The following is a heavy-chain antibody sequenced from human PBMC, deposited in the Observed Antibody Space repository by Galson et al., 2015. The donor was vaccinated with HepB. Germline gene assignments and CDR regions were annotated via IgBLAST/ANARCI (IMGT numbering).Heavy chain of an antibody. CDR2: AHSSGRT. CDR1: GGSIGSHF. J-gene: IGHJ5*01. Sequence: SETLSLTCTVSGGSIGSHFWSWIRQPPGKGLEWVGYAHSSGRTNSNPSFKSRVTLSIDTSKDQFSLKMRSVTTADTAVYYCARDTYCPDIYAEYYEDYFDSWGHGILVTVSS. CDR3: ARDTYCPDIYAEYYEDYFDS. D-gene: IGHD3-3*01. V-gene: IGHV4-59*11.